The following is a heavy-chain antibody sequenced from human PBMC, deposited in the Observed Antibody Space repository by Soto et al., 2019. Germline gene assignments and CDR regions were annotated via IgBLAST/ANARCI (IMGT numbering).Heavy chain of an antibody. D-gene: IGHD6-13*01. CDR3: AKSFAGTDAEYFQH. CDR1: GFTFSSYA. Sequence: PGGSLRLSCAASGFTFSSYAMSWVRQAPGKGLEWVSAISGSGGSTYYAESVKGRFTISRDNSKNTLYLQMNSLRAEDTAVYYCAKSFAGTDAEYFQHWGQGTLVTVSS. V-gene: IGHV3-23*01. CDR2: ISGSGGST. J-gene: IGHJ1*01.